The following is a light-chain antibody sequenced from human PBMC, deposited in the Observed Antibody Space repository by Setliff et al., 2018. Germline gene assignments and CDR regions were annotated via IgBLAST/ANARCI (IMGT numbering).Light chain of an antibody. V-gene: IGLV2-8*01. CDR2: DVT. CDR1: SNDVWGHNY. CDR3: CSYTISSTRV. J-gene: IGLJ1*01. Sequence: LTQPPSASGSPGQSVTISCTGTSNDVWGHNYVSWYQQHPGKAPQLIIYDVTKRPSGVPDRFSGSKSGNTASLTVSGLQAEDEADYYCCSYTISSTRVFGTGTKGTVL.